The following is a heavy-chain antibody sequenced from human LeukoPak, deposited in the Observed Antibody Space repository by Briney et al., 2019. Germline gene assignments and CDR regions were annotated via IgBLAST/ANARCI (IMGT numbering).Heavy chain of an antibody. CDR2: INPSGGST. J-gene: IGHJ4*02. D-gene: IGHD3-10*01. CDR1: GYTFTSYY. CDR3: ARVMSTKWFGEFSFDY. Sequence: GASVKVSCKTSGYTFTSYYMHWVRQAPGQGLEWMGIINPSGGSTSYAQKFQGRVTMTRDMSTSTVYMELSSLRSEDTAVYYCARVMSTKWFGEFSFDYWGQGTLVTVSS. V-gene: IGHV1-46*01.